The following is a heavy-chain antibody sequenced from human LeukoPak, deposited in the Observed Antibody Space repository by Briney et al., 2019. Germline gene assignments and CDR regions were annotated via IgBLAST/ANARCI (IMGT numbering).Heavy chain of an antibody. J-gene: IGHJ4*02. CDR3: AKGRIALSDY. V-gene: IGHV3-30-3*01. D-gene: IGHD2-15*01. Sequence: GGSLRLSCAASGFTFSSYAMHWVRQAPGKGLEWVAVISYDGSNKYYADSVKGRFTISRDNSKNTLYLQMNSLRAEDTAVYYCAKGRIALSDYWGQGTLVTVSS. CDR1: GFTFSSYA. CDR2: ISYDGSNK.